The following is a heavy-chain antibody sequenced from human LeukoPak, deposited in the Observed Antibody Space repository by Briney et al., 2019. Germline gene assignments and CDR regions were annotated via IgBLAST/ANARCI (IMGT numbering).Heavy chain of an antibody. Sequence: GGSLRLSCAASGFTFSSHAIHWVRQAPGKGLEWMAVISFDESAKYYADSVKGRFTISRDNSKNILDLQMNSLRPEDTAVYYCARDLGSSWSLDFWGQGTLVTVSS. V-gene: IGHV3-30-3*01. CDR3: ARDLGSSWSLDF. D-gene: IGHD6-13*01. CDR1: GFTFSSHA. J-gene: IGHJ4*02. CDR2: ISFDESAK.